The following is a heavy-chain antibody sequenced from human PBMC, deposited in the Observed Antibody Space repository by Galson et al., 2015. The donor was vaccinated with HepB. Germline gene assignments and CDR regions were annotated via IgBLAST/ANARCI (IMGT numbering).Heavy chain of an antibody. V-gene: IGHV1-18*01. D-gene: IGHD2-15*01. Sequence: SVKVSCKASGYTFSTYSITWVRQAPGQGLEWMGWISPYNRNINYAQTLQGRVTMTTDTSTSTAFMELRSLRSDDTAVYYCARGALVVVVGATQNNWFSPWGQGTLVTVSS. CDR1: GYTFSTYS. J-gene: IGHJ5*02. CDR3: ARGALVVVVGATQNNWFSP. CDR2: ISPYNRNI.